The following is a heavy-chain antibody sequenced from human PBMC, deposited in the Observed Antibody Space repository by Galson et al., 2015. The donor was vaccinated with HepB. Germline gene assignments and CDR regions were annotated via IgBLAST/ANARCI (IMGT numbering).Heavy chain of an antibody. CDR2: ISYDGSNK. J-gene: IGHJ4*02. CDR3: AKDKAGNYFDY. D-gene: IGHD6-13*01. V-gene: IGHV3-30*18. Sequence: SLRLSCAASGFTFSSYGMHWVRQAPGKGLEWVAVISYDGSNKYYADSVKGRFTISRDNSKNTLYLQMNSLRAEDTAVYYCAKDKAGNYFDYWGQGTLVTVSS. CDR1: GFTFSSYG.